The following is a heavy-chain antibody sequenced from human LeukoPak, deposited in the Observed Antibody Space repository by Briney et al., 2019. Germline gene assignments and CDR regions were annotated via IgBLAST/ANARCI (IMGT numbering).Heavy chain of an antibody. CDR3: ARETYYDFWSGRHYYFDY. CDR1: GGSISSYY. J-gene: IGHJ4*02. V-gene: IGHV4-4*07. CDR2: IYTSGST. Sequence: PSETLSLTCTVSGGSISSYYWSWIRQPAGKGLKWIGRIYTSGSTNYNPSLKSRVTMSVDTSKNQFSLKLSSVTAADTAVYYCARETYYDFWSGRHYYFDYWGQGTLVTVSS. D-gene: IGHD3-3*01.